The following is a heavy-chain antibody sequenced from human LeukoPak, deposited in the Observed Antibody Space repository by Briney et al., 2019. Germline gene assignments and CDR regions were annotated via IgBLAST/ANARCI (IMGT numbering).Heavy chain of an antibody. Sequence: SETLSLTCAVYGVSFSGYYWIWIRQPPGKGLEWIGEINHSGSTNYNPSLKSRVTISVDTSKSQFSLKLTSLTAADTAVYYCARGTRYCSSTSCYDYDGMDVWGQGTTVTVSS. J-gene: IGHJ6*02. D-gene: IGHD2-2*01. CDR1: GVSFSGYY. V-gene: IGHV4-34*01. CDR2: INHSGST. CDR3: ARGTRYCSSTSCYDYDGMDV.